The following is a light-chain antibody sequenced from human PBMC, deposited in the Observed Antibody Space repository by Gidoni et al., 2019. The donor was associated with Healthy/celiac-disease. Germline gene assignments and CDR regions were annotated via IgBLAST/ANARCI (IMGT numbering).Light chain of an antibody. CDR2: DAS. CDR3: QQGT. J-gene: IGKJ2*01. CDR1: QSVSSY. V-gene: IGKV3-11*01. Sequence: DIVLTQSPATLSLSPGERATLSCRASQSVSSYLAWYQQKPGQAPRLLIYDASNRATGIPARFSGSGSGTDFTLTISSLEPEDFAVYYCQQGTFGQGTKLEIK.